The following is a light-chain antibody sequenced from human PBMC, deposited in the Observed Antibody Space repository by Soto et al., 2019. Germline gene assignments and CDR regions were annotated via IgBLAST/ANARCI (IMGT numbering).Light chain of an antibody. J-gene: IGKJ4*01. CDR3: QHFNSYPSLT. Sequence: AIQLTQSPSSLSASVGDTVTITCRASQGISSALAWYHQQPGKAPKLLIYDASTLESGVPSRFSGSGSGTDFTLAISSLQPEDFATYYCQHFNSYPSLTFGGGTKVEIK. CDR2: DAS. CDR1: QGISSA. V-gene: IGKV1-13*02.